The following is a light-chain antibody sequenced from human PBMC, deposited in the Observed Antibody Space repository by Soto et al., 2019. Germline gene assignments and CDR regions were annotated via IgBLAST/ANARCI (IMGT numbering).Light chain of an antibody. J-gene: IGLJ1*01. CDR2: DVT. CDR3: SSYTSSSTKGL. V-gene: IGLV2-14*03. Sequence: QSALTQPASVSGSPGQSITISCTGTSSDIGGYNYVSWYQQHPGKAPKLLIYDVTSRPSGVSDRFSGSKSGNTASLTISGLQSEDEADYYCSSYTSSSTKGLIGTGTKVTVL. CDR1: SSDIGGYNY.